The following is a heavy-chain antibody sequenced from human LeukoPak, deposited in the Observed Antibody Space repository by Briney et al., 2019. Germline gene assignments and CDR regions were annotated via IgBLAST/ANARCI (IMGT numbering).Heavy chain of an antibody. V-gene: IGHV1-18*01. CDR3: ARDYGTYCSSTSCPRLRIINYFDY. J-gene: IGHJ4*02. CDR2: ISAYNGNT. Sequence: ASVKVSCKASGHTFTSYDINWVRQATGQGLEWMGWISAYNGNTNYAQKLQGRVTMTTDTSTSTAYMELRSLRSDDTAVYYCARDYGTYCSSTSCPRLRIINYFDYWGQGTLVTVSS. CDR1: GHTFTSYD. D-gene: IGHD2-2*01.